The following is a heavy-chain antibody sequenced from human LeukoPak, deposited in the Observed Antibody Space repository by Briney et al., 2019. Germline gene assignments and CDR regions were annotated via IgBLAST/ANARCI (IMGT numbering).Heavy chain of an antibody. CDR1: GYTLTELS. J-gene: IGHJ4*02. V-gene: IGHV1-24*01. CDR2: FDPEDGET. CDR3: ARAPMGTAPLY. Sequence: ASVKVSCKVSGYTLTELSMHWVRRAPGKGLEWMGGFDPEDGETIYAQKFQGRVTLTRDTSISTAYMEVSSLRFDDTAFYYCARAPMGTAPLYWGQGTLVTVSS. D-gene: IGHD1/OR15-1a*01.